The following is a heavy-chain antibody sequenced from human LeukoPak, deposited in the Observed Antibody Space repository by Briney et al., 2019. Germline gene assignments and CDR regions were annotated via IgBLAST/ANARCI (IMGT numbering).Heavy chain of an antibody. CDR3: AKDYSGYERVFFLFGY. CDR2: ISGSGGST. V-gene: IGHV3-23*01. J-gene: IGHJ4*02. CDR1: GFTFSSYA. Sequence: VGSLRLSCAASGFTFSSYAMSWVRQAPGKGLEWVSAISGSGGSTYYADSVKGRFTISRDNSKNTLYLQLNSLRAQDMAVYYCAKDYSGYERVFFLFGYWDQGTLVTVSS. D-gene: IGHD5-12*01.